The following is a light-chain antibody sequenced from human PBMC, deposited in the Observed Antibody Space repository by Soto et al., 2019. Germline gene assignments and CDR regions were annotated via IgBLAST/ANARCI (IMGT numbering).Light chain of an antibody. CDR1: SSDVGNYDY. V-gene: IGLV2-14*03. CDR3: TSYTPSSTYV. Sequence: QSALTQPASVSGSPGQSITISCTGTSSDVGNYDYVSWYQQYPGKAPKLMIYAVGRRPSGVSNRFSGSKSGNTASLTISGLQAEDEADYYCTSYTPSSTYVFGIGTKLTVL. J-gene: IGLJ1*01. CDR2: AVG.